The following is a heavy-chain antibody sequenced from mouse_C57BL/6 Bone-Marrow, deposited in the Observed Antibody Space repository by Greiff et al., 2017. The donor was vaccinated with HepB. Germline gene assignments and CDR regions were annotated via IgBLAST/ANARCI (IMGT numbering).Heavy chain of an antibody. D-gene: IGHD2-5*01. V-gene: IGHV2-2*01. Sequence: QVQLQQSGPGLVQPSQSLSITCTVSGFSFTSYGVHWVRQSPGKGLEWLGVIWSGGSTDYNAAFISRLSISKDNSKSQVFFKMNRLQADDTAIYYCATYYSNFGDYAMDYWGQGTSVTVSS. CDR3: ATYYSNFGDYAMDY. CDR2: IWSGGST. CDR1: GFSFTSYG. J-gene: IGHJ4*01.